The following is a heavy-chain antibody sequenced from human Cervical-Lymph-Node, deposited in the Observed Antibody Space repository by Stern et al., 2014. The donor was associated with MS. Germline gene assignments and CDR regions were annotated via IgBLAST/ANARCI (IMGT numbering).Heavy chain of an antibody. V-gene: IGHV6-1*01. CDR1: GDSVSSNSAA. J-gene: IGHJ4*02. Sequence: QLQLQESGPGLVKPSQTLSLTCAISGDSVSSNSAAWNWIRQSPSRGLEWLGRTYYRSKWYNDYAVSVKSRITINPDTSKNQFSLQLNSVTPEDTAVYYCARSEYSSSSGWLAPSIWGQGTLVTVSS. CDR2: TYYRSKWYN. CDR3: ARSEYSSSSGWLAPSI. D-gene: IGHD6-6*01.